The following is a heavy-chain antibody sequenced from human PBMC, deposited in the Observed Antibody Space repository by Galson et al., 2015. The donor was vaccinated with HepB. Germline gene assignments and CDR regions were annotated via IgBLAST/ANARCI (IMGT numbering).Heavy chain of an antibody. CDR2: IYYSGST. D-gene: IGHD2-2*01. V-gene: IGHV4-31*03. Sequence: TLSLTCTVSGGSISSGGYYWSWIRQHPEKGLEWIGYIYYSGSTYYNPSLKSRVTISVDTSKNQFSLKLSSVTAADTAVYYCARDGTRIRVAFDIWGQGTMVTASS. CDR1: GGSISSGGYY. J-gene: IGHJ3*02. CDR3: ARDGTRIRVAFDI.